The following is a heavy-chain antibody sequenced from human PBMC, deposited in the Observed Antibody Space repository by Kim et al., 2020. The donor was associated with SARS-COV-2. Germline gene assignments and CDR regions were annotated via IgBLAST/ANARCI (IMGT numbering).Heavy chain of an antibody. CDR3: ARSIVVVVAATSAVDY. V-gene: IGHV3-7*01. CDR2: IKQDGSEK. Sequence: GGSLRLSCAASGFTFSSYWMSWVRQAPGKGLEWVANIKQDGSEKYYVDSVKGRFTISRDNAKNSLYLQMNSLRAEDTAVYYCARSIVVVVAATSAVDYWGQGTLVTVSS. CDR1: GFTFSSYW. J-gene: IGHJ4*02. D-gene: IGHD2-15*01.